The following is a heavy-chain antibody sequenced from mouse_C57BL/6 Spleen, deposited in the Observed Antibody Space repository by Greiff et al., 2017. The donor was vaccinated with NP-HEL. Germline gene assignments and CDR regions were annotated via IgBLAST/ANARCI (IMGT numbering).Heavy chain of an antibody. Sequence: VQGVESGAELVRPGASVKLSCKASGYTFTDYYINWVKQRPGQGLEWIARIYPGSGNTYYNEKFKGKATLTAEKSSSTAYMQLSSLTSEDSAVYFCAREDYGSSAWFAYWGQGTLVTVSA. CDR1: GYTFTDYY. CDR2: IYPGSGNT. CDR3: AREDYGSSAWFAY. J-gene: IGHJ3*01. V-gene: IGHV1-76*01. D-gene: IGHD1-1*01.